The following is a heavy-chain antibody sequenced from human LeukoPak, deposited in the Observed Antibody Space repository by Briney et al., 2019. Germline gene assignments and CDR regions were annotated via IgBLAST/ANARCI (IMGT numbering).Heavy chain of an antibody. CDR1: DDSVSNNLYY. Sequence: SETLSLTCAVSDDSVSNNLYYWVWIRQPPGKGPEWIGSMSYGGSTLYKSALKSRLTISIDTSKNLFSLRLMSVTAADTAIYFCARGGWEHYFDYWGQGTLVTVSS. V-gene: IGHV4-39*07. D-gene: IGHD1-1*01. CDR3: ARGGWEHYFDY. CDR2: MSYGGST. J-gene: IGHJ4*02.